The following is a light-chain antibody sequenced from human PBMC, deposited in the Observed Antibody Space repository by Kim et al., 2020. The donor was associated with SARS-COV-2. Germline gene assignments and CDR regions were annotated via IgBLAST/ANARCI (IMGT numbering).Light chain of an antibody. CDR1: SGHSSSA. J-gene: IGLJ2*01. CDR2: LNSDGSH. Sequence: APAKLTCTLSSGHSSSAIAWHQQQPEKGPRYLMKLNSDGSHSKGDGIPDRFSGSSSGAERYLTISSLQSEDEADYYCQTWGTGIVLFGGGTQLTVL. CDR3: QTWGTGIVL. V-gene: IGLV4-69*01.